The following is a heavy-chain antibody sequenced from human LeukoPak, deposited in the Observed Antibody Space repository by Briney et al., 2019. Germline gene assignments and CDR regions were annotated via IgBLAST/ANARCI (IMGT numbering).Heavy chain of an antibody. D-gene: IGHD2-2*01. J-gene: IGHJ4*02. CDR1: GGSISSSNYY. Sequence: SETLSLTCAVSGGSISSSNYYWGWVRQPPGKGLEWIGSFYNSGSTYYNPSLKSRVTISVDTSKKQFSLRLTSVTAADTAVYYCVLMPGYWGQGILVAVSS. V-gene: IGHV4-39*01. CDR3: VLMPGY. CDR2: FYNSGST.